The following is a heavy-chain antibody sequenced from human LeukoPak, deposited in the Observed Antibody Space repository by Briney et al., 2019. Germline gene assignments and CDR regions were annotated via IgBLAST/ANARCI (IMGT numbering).Heavy chain of an antibody. CDR1: GASISSGGFY. D-gene: IGHD3-10*01. Sequence: SETLSLTCTVSGASISSGGFYWNWIRQHPGKGPELIGYIYYSGSTYYNPSLKTRVTISVDTSKNQFSLKLSSVTAADTAVYYCARGTVRLLWFGESPADGMDVWGQGTTVTVSS. V-gene: IGHV4-31*03. CDR3: ARGTVRLLWFGESPADGMDV. J-gene: IGHJ6*02. CDR2: IYYSGST.